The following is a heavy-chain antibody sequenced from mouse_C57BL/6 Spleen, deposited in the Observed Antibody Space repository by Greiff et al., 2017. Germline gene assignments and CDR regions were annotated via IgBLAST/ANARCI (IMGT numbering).Heavy chain of an antibody. Sequence: VQLQQSGAELVRPGASVTLSCKASGYTFTDYEMHWVKQTPVHGLEWIGAIDPETGGTAYNQKFKGKAILTADKSSSTAYMELRSLTSEDSAVYYCTRDFTNYYGSSYRGWFAYWGQGTLVTVSA. V-gene: IGHV1-15*01. CDR1: GYTFTDYE. J-gene: IGHJ3*01. CDR2: IDPETGGT. D-gene: IGHD1-1*01. CDR3: TRDFTNYYGSSYRGWFAY.